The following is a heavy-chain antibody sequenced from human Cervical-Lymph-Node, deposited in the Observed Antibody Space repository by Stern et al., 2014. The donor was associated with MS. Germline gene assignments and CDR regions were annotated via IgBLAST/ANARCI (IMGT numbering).Heavy chain of an antibody. V-gene: IGHV3-30*03. CDR3: SRDRGLTHYFYGMDV. CDR1: GFTFSDYG. J-gene: IGHJ6*02. CDR2: AKYDGSDQ. Sequence: VQLVESGGGVVQPGKSLRLSCAASGFTFSDYGMHWVRQAPGKGLEWVALAKYDGSDQYYADSVNGRFTVSRDNSKNTVLLQMNGLRPEDTAVDFCSRDRGLTHYFYGMDVWGQGTTVTVSS. D-gene: IGHD3-10*01.